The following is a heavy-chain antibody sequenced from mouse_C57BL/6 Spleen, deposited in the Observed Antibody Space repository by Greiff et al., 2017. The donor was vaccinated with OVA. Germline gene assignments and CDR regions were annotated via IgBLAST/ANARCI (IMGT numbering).Heavy chain of an antibody. J-gene: IGHJ2*01. Sequence: EVQLQQSGPELVKPGASVKIPCKASGYTFTDYNMDWVKQSHGQSLEWIGDINPNNGGTIYNQKFKGKATLTVDKSSSTAYIALLRLTSEDTAVYYCARGGTAQALYYFDYWGQGTTLTVSS. V-gene: IGHV1-18*01. CDR3: ARGGTAQALYYFDY. D-gene: IGHD3-2*02. CDR2: INPNNGGT. CDR1: GYTFTDYN.